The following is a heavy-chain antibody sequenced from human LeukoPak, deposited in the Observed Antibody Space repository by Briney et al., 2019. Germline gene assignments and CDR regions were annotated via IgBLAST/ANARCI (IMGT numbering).Heavy chain of an antibody. CDR2: INHSGST. CDR1: GGSFSGYY. J-gene: IGHJ4*02. D-gene: IGHD3-22*01. CDR3: ARGPTKYYYDSSGYALGFGY. V-gene: IGHV4-34*01. Sequence: SETLSLTCAVYGGSFSGYYWSWIRQPPGKGLEWIGEINHSGSTNYNPSLKSRVTISVDTSKNQFSLKLSSVTAADTAVYYCARGPTKYYYDSSGYALGFGYWGQGTLVTVSS.